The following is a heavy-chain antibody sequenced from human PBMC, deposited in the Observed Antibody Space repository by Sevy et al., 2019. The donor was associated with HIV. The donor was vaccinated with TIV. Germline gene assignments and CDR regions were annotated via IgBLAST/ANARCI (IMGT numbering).Heavy chain of an antibody. V-gene: IGHV1-8*01. D-gene: IGHD3-9*01. J-gene: IGHJ6*02. Sequence: ASVKVSCKASGYTFTSYDINWVRQATGQGLEWMGWMNPNSGNTGYAQKFQGRVTMTRNTSISTAYMELSSLRSEDTAVYYCARGVGFHYDILTGYYTHYYYYYGMDVWGQGTRVTVSS. CDR1: GYTFTSYD. CDR3: ARGVGFHYDILTGYYTHYYYYYGMDV. CDR2: MNPNSGNT.